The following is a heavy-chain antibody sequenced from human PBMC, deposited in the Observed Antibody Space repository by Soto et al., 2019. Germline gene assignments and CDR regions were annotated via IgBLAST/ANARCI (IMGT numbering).Heavy chain of an antibody. V-gene: IGHV1-24*01. Sequence: PSVKVSCKVSVYTLTELSMQWVRQAPGKGLEWMGGFDPEDGETIYAQKFQGRVTMTEDTSTDTAYMELSSLRSEDTAVYYCETEINHRPYSSGPSGGAFDILGQRTILTVS. D-gene: IGHD6-19*01. J-gene: IGHJ3*02. CDR3: ETEINHRPYSSGPSGGAFDI. CDR2: FDPEDGET. CDR1: VYTLTELS.